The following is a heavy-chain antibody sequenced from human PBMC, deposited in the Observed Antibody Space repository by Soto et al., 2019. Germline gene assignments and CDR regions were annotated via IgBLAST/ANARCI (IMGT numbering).Heavy chain of an antibody. J-gene: IGHJ6*02. V-gene: IGHV1-18*01. CDR2: ISAYNGNT. D-gene: IGHD3-16*02. CDR3: AWVYGGVFGPYYYYYGMDV. Sequence: QVQLVQSGAEVKKPGASVKVSCKASGYTFTSYGISWVRQAPGQGLEWMGWISAYNGNTNYAQKLQGRVTMTTDTSTSTAYMELRSLRSDDTAVYYCAWVYGGVFGPYYYYYGMDVWGQGTTVTVSS. CDR1: GYTFTSYG.